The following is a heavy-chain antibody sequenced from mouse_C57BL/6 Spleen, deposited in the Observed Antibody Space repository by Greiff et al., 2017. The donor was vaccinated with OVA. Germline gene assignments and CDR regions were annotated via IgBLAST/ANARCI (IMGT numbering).Heavy chain of an antibody. D-gene: IGHD2-2*01. V-gene: IGHV1-22*01. J-gene: IGHJ3*01. Sequence: EVQLQQSGPELVKPGASVKMSCKASGYTFTDYNMHWVKQSHGKSLEWIGYINPNNGGTSYNQKFKGKATLTVNKSSSTAYMELRSLTSEDSAVYYCAREGGYDPWFAYWGQGTLVTVSA. CDR3: AREGGYDPWFAY. CDR2: INPNNGGT. CDR1: GYTFTDYN.